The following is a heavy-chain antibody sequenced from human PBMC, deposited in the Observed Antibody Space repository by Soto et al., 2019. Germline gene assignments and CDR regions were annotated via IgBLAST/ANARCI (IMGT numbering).Heavy chain of an antibody. J-gene: IGHJ4*02. D-gene: IGHD1-20*01. Sequence: QVQLQESGPGLVKPSETLSLTCTVSGGSISSYYWSWIRQPPGKGLEWLGYIYYSGSTNYNPSLKSRLTIAVDTSKNQLSLKLSPVSAADTAVYYCARRYGSSSDHWGQGTLVTVSS. CDR1: GGSISSYY. V-gene: IGHV4-59*08. CDR2: IYYSGST. CDR3: ARRYGSSSDH.